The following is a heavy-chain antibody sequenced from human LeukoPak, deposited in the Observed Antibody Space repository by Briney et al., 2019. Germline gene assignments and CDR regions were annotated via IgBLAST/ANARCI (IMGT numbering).Heavy chain of an antibody. CDR1: GGSISSYY. CDR3: ARGVDFWSGYLGS. CDR2: IYYSGST. V-gene: IGHV4-59*01. J-gene: IGHJ4*02. D-gene: IGHD3-3*01. Sequence: SETLSLTCTVSGGSISSYYWSWIRQPPGKGLEWIGYIYYSGSTNYNPSLKSRVTISVDTSKNLFSLKLSSVTAADTAVYYCARGVDFWSGYLGSWGQGTLVTVSS.